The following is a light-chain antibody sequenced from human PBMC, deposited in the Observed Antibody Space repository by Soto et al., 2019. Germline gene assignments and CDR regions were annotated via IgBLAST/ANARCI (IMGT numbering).Light chain of an antibody. J-gene: IGKJ1*01. V-gene: IGKV1-5*03. CDR2: KAS. CDR3: QQYNSYPRT. CDR1: QSISSW. Sequence: DIQMTQSPSTLSASVGDRVTITCRASQSISSWLAWYQQKPGKAPKLLIYKASSLESGVPSRFSGSGSGTEFTLTISSLQPDDFATYDCQQYNSYPRTFRQGTKVEIK.